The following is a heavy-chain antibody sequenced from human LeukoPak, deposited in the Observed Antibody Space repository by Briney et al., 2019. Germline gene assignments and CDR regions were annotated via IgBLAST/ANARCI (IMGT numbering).Heavy chain of an antibody. V-gene: IGHV1-8*03. CDR1: GYAFTSYD. J-gene: IGHJ5*02. CDR3: ARVSRMGIAAAIEAINWFDP. D-gene: IGHD6-13*01. CDR2: MNLNSGNT. Sequence: GASVKVCCKASGYAFTSYDINWGRQPPGQGLEWVGLMNLNSGNTGYAQKCQSRVTITRNTAISTDYMERRSLRSEDTAVYYCARVSRMGIAAAIEAINWFDPWGQGTLVTDSP.